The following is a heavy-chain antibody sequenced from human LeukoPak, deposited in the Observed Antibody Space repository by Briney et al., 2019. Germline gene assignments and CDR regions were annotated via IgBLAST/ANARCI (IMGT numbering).Heavy chain of an antibody. CDR2: ISYDGSNK. CDR1: GFTFSRYA. D-gene: IGHD3-10*01. Sequence: PGGSLRLSCAASGFTFSRYAMHWVRQAPGKGLEWVAVISYDGSNKYYADSVKGRFTISRDNSKNTLYLQMNSLRAEDTAVYYCARDLRGSGSYFVYGMDVWGKGTTVTVSS. V-gene: IGHV3-30*04. CDR3: ARDLRGSGSYFVYGMDV. J-gene: IGHJ6*04.